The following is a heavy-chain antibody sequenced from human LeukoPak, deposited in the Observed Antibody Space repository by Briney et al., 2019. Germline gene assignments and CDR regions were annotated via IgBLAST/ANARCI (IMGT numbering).Heavy chain of an antibody. CDR1: GGTFSSYA. CDR2: ISAYNGNT. CDR3: AREDRIIAAGIEIDY. V-gene: IGHV1-18*01. Sequence: ASVKVSCTASGGTFSSYAISWVRQAPGQGLEWMGWISAYNGNTNYAQKLQGRVTMTTDTSTSTAYMELRSLRSDDTAVYYCAREDRIIAAGIEIDYWGQGTLVTVPS. D-gene: IGHD6-13*01. J-gene: IGHJ4*02.